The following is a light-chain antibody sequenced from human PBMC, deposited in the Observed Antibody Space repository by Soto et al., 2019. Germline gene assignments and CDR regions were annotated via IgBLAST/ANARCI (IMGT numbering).Light chain of an antibody. Sequence: LTQPASVSRSPGQSITISCTGTSSDVGSYNLVSWYQQHPGKAPKLMIYEVSKRPSGVSNRFSGSKSGNTASLTISGLQAEDEADYYCCSYAGSSTPYVFGTGTKVTVL. CDR3: CSYAGSSTPYV. V-gene: IGLV2-23*02. CDR1: SSDVGSYNL. J-gene: IGLJ1*01. CDR2: EVS.